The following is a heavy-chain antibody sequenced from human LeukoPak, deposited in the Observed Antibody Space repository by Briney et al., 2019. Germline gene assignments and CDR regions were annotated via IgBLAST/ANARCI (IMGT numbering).Heavy chain of an antibody. J-gene: IGHJ4*02. D-gene: IGHD1-26*01. Sequence: GGSLRLSCAASGFTFSSYSMNWVRQAPGKGLEWVSSISSSSSYIYYADSVKGRFTISRDNAKNSLYLQMNSLRAEDTAVYYCARDRSMVGAAYFDYWGQGTLVTVSS. CDR3: ARDRSMVGAAYFDY. CDR1: GFTFSSYS. V-gene: IGHV3-21*01. CDR2: ISSSSSYI.